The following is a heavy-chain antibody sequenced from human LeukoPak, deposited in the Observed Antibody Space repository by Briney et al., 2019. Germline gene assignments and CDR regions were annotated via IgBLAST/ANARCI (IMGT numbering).Heavy chain of an antibody. Sequence: GGSLRLSCAASGFTFSSHDMHWVRQAPGKGLEWVAIVSYDGGKKDYADSVKGRFTISRDNSKNTLYLQMNSLRPEDTAVYYCAKDRSKGSYGDDFDFWGQGTLVTVSS. J-gene: IGHJ4*02. CDR2: VSYDGGKK. CDR1: GFTFSSHD. D-gene: IGHD1-26*01. CDR3: AKDRSKGSYGDDFDF. V-gene: IGHV3-30*18.